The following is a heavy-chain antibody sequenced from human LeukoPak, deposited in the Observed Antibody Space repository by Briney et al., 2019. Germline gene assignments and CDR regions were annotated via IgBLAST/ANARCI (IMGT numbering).Heavy chain of an antibody. J-gene: IGHJ4*02. D-gene: IGHD4-23*01. CDR1: GFTFSSYS. CDR2: ISSSSSTI. Sequence: GGSLRLSCAASGFTFSSYSMNWVRQAPGKGLEWVSYISSSSSTIYYADSVKGRFTISRDNAKDSLHLQMNSLRADDTAVYFCARDGVGLTTVDDFDYWGQGTLVTVSS. V-gene: IGHV3-48*04. CDR3: ARDGVGLTTVDDFDY.